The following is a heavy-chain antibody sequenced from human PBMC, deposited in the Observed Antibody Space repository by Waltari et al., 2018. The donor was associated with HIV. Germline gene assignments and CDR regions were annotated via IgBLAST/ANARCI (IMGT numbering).Heavy chain of an antibody. Sequence: QVLLVQSGAEVKKPGSSVKVSCKTSGGTLSTNVITWVRQAPGQGLEWMGGIIPVFGTADYAQKFRDRVTITADESTTTVYMEVSSLRPDDTAVYYCARDEGLTLGAAGDAFDIWGQGTVVTVSS. CDR1: GGTLSTNV. CDR3: ARDEGLTLGAAGDAFDI. J-gene: IGHJ3*02. CDR2: IIPVFGTA. D-gene: IGHD1-26*01. V-gene: IGHV1-69*01.